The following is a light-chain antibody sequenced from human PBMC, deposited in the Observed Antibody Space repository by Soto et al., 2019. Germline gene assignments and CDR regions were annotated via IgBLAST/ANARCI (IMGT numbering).Light chain of an antibody. CDR1: QDIAIY. CDR2: AAS. V-gene: IGKV1-9*01. J-gene: IGKJ4*01. CDR3: QQLRSYPST. Sequence: DIQMTQSPSTLSAAVGDRVTITCRASQDIAIYLAWYQQKPGKAPTLLIYAASTLHSGAPSRFSGSGFGTDFTLTISSLQADDFASYYCQQLRSYPSTFGGGTKVDIK.